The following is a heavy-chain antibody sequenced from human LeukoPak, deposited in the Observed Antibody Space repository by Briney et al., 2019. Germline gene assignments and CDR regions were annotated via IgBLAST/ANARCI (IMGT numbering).Heavy chain of an antibody. CDR3: AGGAVKATNWFDP. CDR1: GYTFTGYY. Sequence: ASVKVSCKASGYTFTGYYMHWVRQAPGQGLEWMGWINPNSGGTNYAQKFQSRVTMTRDTSISTAYMELSRLRSDDTAVYYCAGGAVKATNWFDPWGQGTLVTVPS. J-gene: IGHJ5*02. CDR2: INPNSGGT. V-gene: IGHV1-2*02.